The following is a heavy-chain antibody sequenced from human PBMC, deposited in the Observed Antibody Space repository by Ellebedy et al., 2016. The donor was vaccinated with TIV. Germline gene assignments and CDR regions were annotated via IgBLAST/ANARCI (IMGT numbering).Heavy chain of an antibody. V-gene: IGHV4-39*07. CDR3: AGDGVLGSLDWVTTE. Sequence: MPSETLSLTCTVSGASINSSSYYWNWIRQPPGKGLEWVGTLYYNGYTYYNPSLTSRVTISVDSSKNQFSLKLSSVTASDTAIYYCAGDGVLGSLDWVTTEWGQGTLAAVSS. J-gene: IGHJ4*02. D-gene: IGHD3/OR15-3a*01. CDR2: LYYNGYT. CDR1: GASINSSSYY.